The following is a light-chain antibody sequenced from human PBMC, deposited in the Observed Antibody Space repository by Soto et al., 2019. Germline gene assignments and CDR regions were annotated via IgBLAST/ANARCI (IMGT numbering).Light chain of an antibody. CDR1: QNVRNNY. CDR3: QHPSTLPHT. J-gene: IGKJ1*01. CDR2: GAS. Sequence: ELKMSPCALSMSKGERATLTCRASQNVRNNYIGWYQQKPGQAPRLLIYGASIRATGIPDRFSGSGSGTDFTLTICILEPEDFAVYYSQHPSTLPHTFGDGT. V-gene: IGKV3D-20*02.